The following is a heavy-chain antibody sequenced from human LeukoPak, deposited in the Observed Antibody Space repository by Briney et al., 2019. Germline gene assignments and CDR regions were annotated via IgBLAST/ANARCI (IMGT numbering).Heavy chain of an antibody. V-gene: IGHV4-59*08. CDR3: YSGSY. CDR2: IYYSGST. J-gene: IGHJ4*02. Sequence: PSETLSLTCTVSGGSISSYYWSWIRQPPGKGLEWIGYIYYSGSTNYNPSLKSRVTISVDTSKNQFSLKLSSVTAADTAVYYCYSGSYWGQGTLVTVSS. D-gene: IGHD1-26*01. CDR1: GGSISSYY.